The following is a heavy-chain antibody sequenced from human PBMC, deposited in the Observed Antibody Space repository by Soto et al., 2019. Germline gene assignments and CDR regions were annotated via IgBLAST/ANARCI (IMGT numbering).Heavy chain of an antibody. Sequence: SVKVSCKASGGTFSSYAITWVRQAPGQGLEWMGRIIPIFGTTNYAQKFQGRVTITADESTSTAYMDLSSLRSDDTAVYYCAKSPDPYSSSNYYYYGMDVWGQGTTVTVSS. V-gene: IGHV1-69*13. D-gene: IGHD6-6*01. J-gene: IGHJ6*02. CDR1: GGTFSSYA. CDR3: AKSPDPYSSSNYYYYGMDV. CDR2: IIPIFGTT.